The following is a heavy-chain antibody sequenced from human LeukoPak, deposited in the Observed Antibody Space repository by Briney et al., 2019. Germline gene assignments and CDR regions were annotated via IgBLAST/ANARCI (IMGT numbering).Heavy chain of an antibody. J-gene: IGHJ4*02. CDR1: GFTFDDYG. V-gene: IGHV3-15*01. CDR3: TTSLAGAVTAVYPFDN. D-gene: IGHD2-21*02. Sequence: PGGSLRLSCAASGFTFDDYGMSWVRQAPGKGLEWVGRIKSKTDGGTTDYAAPVKGRITISRDDSTNTLHLQMNSLKTEDTAVYYCTTSLAGAVTAVYPFDNWGQGTLVTVSS. CDR2: IKSKTDGGTT.